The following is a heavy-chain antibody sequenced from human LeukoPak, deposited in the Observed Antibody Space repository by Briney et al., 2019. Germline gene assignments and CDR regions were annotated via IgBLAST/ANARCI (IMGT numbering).Heavy chain of an antibody. CDR1: GYTFSIYA. V-gene: IGHV3-23*01. J-gene: IGHJ4*02. Sequence: GGALRLSCAASGYTFSIYAMSWVRQAPGKGLEWVSAITDSGGDTYHADSVKGRLTISRDNSKNTLYLQMNSLRVEDTAVYYCAKGSSSSRPYYFDFWGQGTLVTVSS. CDR3: AKGSSSSRPYYFDF. D-gene: IGHD6-6*01. CDR2: ITDSGGDT.